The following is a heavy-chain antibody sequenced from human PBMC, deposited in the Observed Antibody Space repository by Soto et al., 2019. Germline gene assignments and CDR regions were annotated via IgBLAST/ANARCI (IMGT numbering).Heavy chain of an antibody. V-gene: IGHV3-11*01. D-gene: IGHD5-18*01. CDR2: IGPYGNTI. CDR1: GFSFRDYF. J-gene: IGHJ4*02. CDR3: ARDDYTYGVY. Sequence: QVHLVESGGGLVKPGESLRVSWAASGFSFRDYFMSWIRQAPGKGLEWISYIGPYGNTIYYADSVRGRFIISRDDTTNSLYLQMDSLRVDDTAVYYCARDDYTYGVYWGQGTLVTVSS.